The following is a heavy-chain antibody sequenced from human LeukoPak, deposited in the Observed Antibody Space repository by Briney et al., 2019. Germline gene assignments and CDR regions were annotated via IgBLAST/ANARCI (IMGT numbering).Heavy chain of an antibody. V-gene: IGHV4-4*07. CDR1: GGSISSYY. CDR3: AREMRWGSGFDY. J-gene: IGHJ4*02. D-gene: IGHD4-23*01. CDR2: IYTSGST. Sequence: SETLSLTCTVSGGSISSYYWSWIRQRAGKGLEWIGRIYTSGSTNYNPSLKSRVTISVDKSKNQFSLKLSSVTAADTAVYYCAREMRWGSGFDYWGQGTLVTVSS.